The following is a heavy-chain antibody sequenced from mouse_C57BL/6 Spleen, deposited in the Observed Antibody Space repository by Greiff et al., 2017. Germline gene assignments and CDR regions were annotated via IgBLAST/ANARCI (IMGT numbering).Heavy chain of an antibody. D-gene: IGHD1-1*01. J-gene: IGHJ4*01. Sequence: EVKLMESGPGLVKPSQSLSLTCSVTGYSITSGYYWNWIRQFPGNKLEWMGYISYDGSNNYNPSLKNRISITRDTSKNQFFLKLNSVTTEDTATYYCARDTTVVAYYAMDYWGQGTSVTVSS. V-gene: IGHV3-6*01. CDR2: ISYDGSN. CDR3: ARDTTVVAYYAMDY. CDR1: GYSITSGYY.